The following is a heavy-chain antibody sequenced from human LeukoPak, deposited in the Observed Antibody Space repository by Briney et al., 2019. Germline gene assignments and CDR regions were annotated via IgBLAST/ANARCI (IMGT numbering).Heavy chain of an antibody. CDR1: GFTLSSYW. CDR2: IKQDGSEK. J-gene: IGHJ4*02. D-gene: IGHD3-10*01. CDR3: AVGVYCFDY. V-gene: IGHV3-7*02. Sequence: GGSLRLSCAASGFTLSSYWMSWVRQAPGKGLEWVANIKQDGSEKYYVDSVKGRFTISRDNAKNSLYLQMNSLRAEDTAVYYCAVGVYCFDYWGQGTLVTVSS.